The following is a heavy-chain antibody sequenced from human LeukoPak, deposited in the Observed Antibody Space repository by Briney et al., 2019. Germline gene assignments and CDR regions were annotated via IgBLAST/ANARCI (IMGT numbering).Heavy chain of an antibody. CDR3: ARDASAATVVPDAFDI. CDR2: ISSSGSTI. D-gene: IGHD2-2*01. CDR1: GFTFSDYY. J-gene: IGHJ3*02. Sequence: PGGSLRLSCAASGFTFSDYYMSWIRKAPGKGLEWVSYISSSGSTIYYADSVKGRFTISRDNAKNSLYLQMNSLRAEDTAVYYCARDASAATVVPDAFDIWGQGTMVTVST. V-gene: IGHV3-11*01.